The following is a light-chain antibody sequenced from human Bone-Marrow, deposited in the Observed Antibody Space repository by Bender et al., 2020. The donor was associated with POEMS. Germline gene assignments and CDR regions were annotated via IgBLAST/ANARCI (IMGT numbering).Light chain of an antibody. J-gene: IGLJ2*01. CDR1: VLTKKY. Sequence: SSELTQPPSVSVSPGQTARITCSGDVLTKKYARWFQQKSGQAPVLLIFKDTERPSGIPERFSGSSSGTTLTLSISGAHVGDEAVYYCYTAADNIGIFGGGTTLTVL. V-gene: IGLV3-27*01. CDR2: KDT. CDR3: YTAADNIGI.